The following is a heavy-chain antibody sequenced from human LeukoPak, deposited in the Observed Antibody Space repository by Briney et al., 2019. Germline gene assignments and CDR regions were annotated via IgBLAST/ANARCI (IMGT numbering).Heavy chain of an antibody. Sequence: PSETLSLTCAVSGGSISSGGYSWSWIRQPPGKGLEWIGYIYHSGSTYYNPSLKSRVTISVDTSKNQFSLKLSSVTAADTAVYYCAREERDRRDGYNPGPFDYWGQGTLVTVSS. CDR1: GGSISSGGYS. D-gene: IGHD5-24*01. V-gene: IGHV4-30-2*05. CDR2: IYHSGST. J-gene: IGHJ4*02. CDR3: AREERDRRDGYNPGPFDY.